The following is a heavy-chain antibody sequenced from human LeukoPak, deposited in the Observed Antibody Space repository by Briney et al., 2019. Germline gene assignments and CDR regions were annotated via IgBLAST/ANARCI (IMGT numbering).Heavy chain of an antibody. CDR2: INPDGTTT. CDR1: GFTFSTYW. Sequence: GGSLRLSCAASGFTFSTYWMHWVRHAPGKGRVWVSRINPDGTTTSYADSVKGRFTISRDNAKDTVYLQMNSLRAEDTAVYYCARVSIGWYSFDYWGQGTLVTVSS. J-gene: IGHJ4*02. CDR3: ARVSIGWYSFDY. V-gene: IGHV3-74*01. D-gene: IGHD6-19*01.